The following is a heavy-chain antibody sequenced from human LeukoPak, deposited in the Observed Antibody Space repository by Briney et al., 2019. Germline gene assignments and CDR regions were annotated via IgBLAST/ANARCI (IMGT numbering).Heavy chain of an antibody. Sequence: SQALSLTCTVSVGSLSSDNYYWGWSRHPPGKGREWGVFIYYSGTTYYQPSLKSRVTISMDTSTKQLSLRLRSVTAGDTAVYYCARCPPPGWFDPWGQGTLVTVSS. CDR2: IYYSGTT. D-gene: IGHD5/OR15-5a*01. CDR3: ARCPPPGWFDP. CDR1: VGSLSSDNYY. J-gene: IGHJ5*02. V-gene: IGHV4-30-4*08.